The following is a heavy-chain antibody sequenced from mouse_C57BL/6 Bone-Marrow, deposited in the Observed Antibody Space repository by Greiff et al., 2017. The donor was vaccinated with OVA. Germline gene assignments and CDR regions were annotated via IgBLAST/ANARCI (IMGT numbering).Heavy chain of an antibody. CDR2: IDPSDSET. D-gene: IGHD1-1*01. Sequence: QVQLQQPGAELVRPGSSVKLSCKASGYTFTSYWMHWVKQRPIQGLEWIGNIDPSDSETHYNQKFKDKATLTVDKSSSTAYMQLSSLTSEVSAVYYCARDYYGTWFAYWGQGTLVTVSA. V-gene: IGHV1-52*01. CDR3: ARDYYGTWFAY. J-gene: IGHJ3*01. CDR1: GYTFTSYW.